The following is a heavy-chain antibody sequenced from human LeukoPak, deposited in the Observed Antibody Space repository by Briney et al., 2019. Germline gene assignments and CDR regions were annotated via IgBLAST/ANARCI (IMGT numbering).Heavy chain of an antibody. CDR1: GGSISSYY. CDR3: ARGFVYFQH. J-gene: IGHJ1*01. CDR2: IYYSGST. Sequence: PSETLSLTCTVSGGSISSYYWSWIRQPPGKGLEWIGYIYYSGSTNYNPSLKSRVTISVDTSKNQFSLKLSSVTAADTAVYYCARGFVYFQHWGQGTLVTVSS. V-gene: IGHV4-59*01.